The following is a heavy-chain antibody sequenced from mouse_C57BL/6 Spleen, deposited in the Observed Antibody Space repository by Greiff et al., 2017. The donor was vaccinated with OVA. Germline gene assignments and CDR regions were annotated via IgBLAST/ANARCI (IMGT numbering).Heavy chain of an antibody. Sequence: EVKLVESGGGLVQPGGSLSLSCAASGFTFTDYYMSWVRQPPGKALEWLGFIRNKANGYTTEYSASVKGRFTISRDNSQSILYLQMNALRAEDSATYYCARSTGTEYYFDYWGQGTTLTVSS. J-gene: IGHJ2*01. D-gene: IGHD4-1*02. CDR1: GFTFTDYY. CDR2: IRNKANGYTT. V-gene: IGHV7-3*01. CDR3: ARSTGTEYYFDY.